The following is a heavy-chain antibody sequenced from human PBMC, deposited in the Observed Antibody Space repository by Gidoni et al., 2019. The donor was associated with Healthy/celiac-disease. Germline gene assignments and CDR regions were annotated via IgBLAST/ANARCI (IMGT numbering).Heavy chain of an antibody. CDR3: ARGGAVLRFLEWLSHNWFDP. J-gene: IGHJ5*02. CDR2: INHSGST. Sequence: QVQLQQWGAGLLKPSETLSLTCAVYGGSFSGYYWSWIRQPPGKGLEWIGEINHSGSTNYNPSLKSRVTISVDTSKNQFSLKLSSVTAADTAVYYCARGGAVLRFLEWLSHNWFDPWVQGTLVTVSS. V-gene: IGHV4-34*01. D-gene: IGHD3-3*01. CDR1: GGSFSGYY.